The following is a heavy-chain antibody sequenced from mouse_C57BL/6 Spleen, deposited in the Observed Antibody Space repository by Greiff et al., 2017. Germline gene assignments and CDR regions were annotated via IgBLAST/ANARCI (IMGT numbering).Heavy chain of an antibody. Sequence: EVKVEESGGGLVQPKGSLTLSCAASGFSFNTYAMNWVRQAPGKGLEWVARIRSKSNNYATYYADSVKDRFTISRDDSESMLYLQMNNLKTEDTAMYYCVRTSNLGYAMDYWGQGTSVTVSS. CDR1: GFSFNTYA. CDR3: VRTSNLGYAMDY. CDR2: IRSKSNNYAT. V-gene: IGHV10-1*01. J-gene: IGHJ4*01. D-gene: IGHD4-1*01.